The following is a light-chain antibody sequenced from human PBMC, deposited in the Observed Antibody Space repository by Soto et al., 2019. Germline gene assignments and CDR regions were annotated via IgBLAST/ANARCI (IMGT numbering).Light chain of an antibody. CDR1: QSISRNY. Sequence: ETVLTQSPGTLSLSPGQRATLSFRGSQSISRNYLTWYQQKPGQAPRLLIYGASSRITGIPDRFSGSGSGTDFTLTISSLQSEDFAVYFCHQYNNWPRTFGQGTRLEI. CDR3: HQYNNWPRT. CDR2: GAS. J-gene: IGKJ5*01. V-gene: IGKV3-20*01.